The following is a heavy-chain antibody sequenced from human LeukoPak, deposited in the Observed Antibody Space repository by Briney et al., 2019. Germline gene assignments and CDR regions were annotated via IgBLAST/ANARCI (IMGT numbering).Heavy chain of an antibody. V-gene: IGHV3-23*01. CDR3: AKARGYCSGGTCYSGFDY. CDR1: RFXFSGYA. J-gene: IGHJ4*02. D-gene: IGHD2-15*01. CDR2: ITGSGDTT. Sequence: GGSLRLSCAASRFXFSGYAMSWVRQAPGKGLEWVSTITGSGDTTYYADSVKGRFTISRDNSKNTLYLQMNSLRAEDTAVYYCAKARGYCSGGTCYSGFDYWGQGTLVTVSS.